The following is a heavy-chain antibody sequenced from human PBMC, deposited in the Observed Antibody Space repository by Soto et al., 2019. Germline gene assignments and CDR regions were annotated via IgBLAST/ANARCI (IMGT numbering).Heavy chain of an antibody. D-gene: IGHD2-2*01. V-gene: IGHV1-18*01. Sequence: QVQLVQSGGEVKRPGASVKVSCKTSGYTFSNYGITWVRQAPGQPLEWLGWISLYSDGTNYAQKFQDRVSMTTDTSTTTAYMELRSLRSDDTAVYYCARVVPGAEAWFGPWGQGILVTVSS. CDR1: GYTFSNYG. J-gene: IGHJ5*02. CDR2: ISLYSDGT. CDR3: ARVVPGAEAWFGP.